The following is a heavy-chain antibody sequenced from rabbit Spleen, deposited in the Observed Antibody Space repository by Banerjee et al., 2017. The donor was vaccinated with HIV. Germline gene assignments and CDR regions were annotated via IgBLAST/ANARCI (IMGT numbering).Heavy chain of an antibody. CDR1: GFAFSSNDY. CDR2: IYAGSSGGT. J-gene: IGHJ3*01. Sequence: QSLEESGGDLVKPGASLTLTCTASGFAFSSNDYMCWVRQAPGKGLEWIACIYAGSSGGTYYASWAKGRFTISTTSSTTVTLQMTSLTAADTATYFCARERPYTSISWWGQGTLVTVS. V-gene: IGHV1S40*01. CDR3: ARERPYTSISW. D-gene: IGHD1-1*01.